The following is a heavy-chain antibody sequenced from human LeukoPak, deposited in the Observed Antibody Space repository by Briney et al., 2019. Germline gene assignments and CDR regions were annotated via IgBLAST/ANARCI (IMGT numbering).Heavy chain of an antibody. CDR1: GGTFSSYA. CDR2: LIPIFGTE. CDR3: ARERGDYYYGMDV. V-gene: IGHV1-69*01. Sequence: ASVKVSCKASGGTFSSYAISWVRQAPGQGLEWMGGLIPIFGTENYAQKFQSRVTIPADESTSTAYMELSSLRSEDTAVYYCARERGDYYYGMDVWGQGTTVTVSS. J-gene: IGHJ6*02.